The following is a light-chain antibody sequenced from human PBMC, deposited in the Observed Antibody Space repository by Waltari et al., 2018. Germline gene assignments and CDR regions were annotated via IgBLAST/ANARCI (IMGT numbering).Light chain of an antibody. CDR1: SSNIGTNT. J-gene: IGLJ2*01. CDR3: AAWDDSLIGRV. V-gene: IGLV1-44*01. CDR2: ANY. Sequence: QSVLTQPPSTSGTPGPTVTISCSGSSSNIGTNTVTGYQQFPGTAPKVLVFANYHRPSGVPDRFSASKSGTSASLVISGLQSEDEGDYFCAAWDDSLIGRVFGGGTTLTVL.